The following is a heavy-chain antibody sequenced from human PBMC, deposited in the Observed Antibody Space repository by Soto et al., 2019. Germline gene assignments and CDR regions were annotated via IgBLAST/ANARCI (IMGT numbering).Heavy chain of an antibody. CDR3: AKETRGLPDFDY. V-gene: IGHV3-23*01. J-gene: IGHJ4*02. CDR1: GFTFSSYA. Sequence: EVQLLESGGGLVQPGGSLRLSCAASGFTFSSYAMSWVRQAPGKGLEWVSATSGSGGGTYYADSVKGRFTISRDNSKNTLHLQMNSLRAEDTAVYYCAKETRGLPDFDYWGQGTLVTVSS. CDR2: TSGSGGGT. D-gene: IGHD2-15*01.